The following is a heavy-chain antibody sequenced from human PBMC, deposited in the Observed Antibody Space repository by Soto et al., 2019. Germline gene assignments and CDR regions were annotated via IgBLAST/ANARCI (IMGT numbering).Heavy chain of an antibody. J-gene: IGHJ3*02. CDR1: GFPFGNSA. Sequence: GASVKVSCKTSGFPFGNSAVPWVRQTRGQRLEWIGWIIVGSGQTKSAQFLQERITITRDMSTSTAYMELSSLRSDDTAVYYCAAELESGGRCCSFDIWGQGTMVTVSS. V-gene: IGHV1-58*01. CDR3: AAELESGGRCCSFDI. D-gene: IGHD2-15*01. CDR2: IIVGSGQT.